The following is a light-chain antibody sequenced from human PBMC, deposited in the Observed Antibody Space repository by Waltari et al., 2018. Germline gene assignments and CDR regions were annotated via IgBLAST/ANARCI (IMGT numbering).Light chain of an antibody. V-gene: IGKV3-15*01. Sequence: ELVMTQSPATLSVSPGERASLSCRASQSASTSLAWYQQTPGQAPRLLIYRASPRAAGIPDRFSGSGSGTEFTRTISSLQSEDSAIYYCQQYNIWPWTFGQGTKVDIK. CDR1: QSASTS. J-gene: IGKJ1*01. CDR2: RAS. CDR3: QQYNIWPWT.